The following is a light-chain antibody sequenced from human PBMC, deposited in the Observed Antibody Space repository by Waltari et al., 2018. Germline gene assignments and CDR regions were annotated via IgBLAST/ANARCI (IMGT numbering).Light chain of an antibody. CDR1: SGSVCTSHY. V-gene: IGLV8-61*01. J-gene: IGLJ2*01. CDR2: STE. Sequence: QTVVTQEPSFSVPPGGTVTLTCGLSSGSVCTSHYPSWYQQTPGQAPRTVIYSTETRPSGVPDRFSGSIIGNKAALTITGAQADDESDYYCSVYMHPGSVLFGGGTRLTVL. CDR3: SVYMHPGSVL.